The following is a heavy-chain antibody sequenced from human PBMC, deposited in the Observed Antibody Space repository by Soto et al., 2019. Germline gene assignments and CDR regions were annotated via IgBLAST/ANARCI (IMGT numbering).Heavy chain of an antibody. CDR1: GYTFTSYG. J-gene: IGHJ6*03. Sequence: ASVKVSCKASGYTFTSYGISWVRQAPGQGLEWMGWISAYNGNTNYAQKLQGRVTMTTDTSTSTAYMELRSLRSDDTAVYYCARVISGYGTDPKENYYYYYMDVWGKGTTVTV. CDR2: ISAYNGNT. CDR3: ARVISGYGTDPKENYYYYYMDV. V-gene: IGHV1-18*01. D-gene: IGHD5-12*01.